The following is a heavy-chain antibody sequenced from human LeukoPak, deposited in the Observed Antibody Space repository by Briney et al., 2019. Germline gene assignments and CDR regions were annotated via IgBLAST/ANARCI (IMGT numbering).Heavy chain of an antibody. CDR1: GFTFSSYS. J-gene: IGHJ4*02. Sequence: PGGSLRLSCAASGFTFSSYSMNWVRQAPGKGLEWVSSISSSSSYIYYADSVEGRFTISRDNAKNSLYLQMNSLRAEDTAVYYCAREDGYSYGYFDYWGQGTLVTVSS. CDR3: AREDGYSYGYFDY. D-gene: IGHD5-18*01. CDR2: ISSSSSYI. V-gene: IGHV3-21*01.